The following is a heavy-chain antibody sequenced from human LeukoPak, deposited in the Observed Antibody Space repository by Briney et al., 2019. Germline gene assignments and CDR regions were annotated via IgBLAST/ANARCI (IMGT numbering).Heavy chain of an antibody. CDR1: GFTFDDYA. J-gene: IGHJ4*02. D-gene: IGHD3-3*01. CDR2: ISWNSGSI. Sequence: GRSLRLSCAASGFTFDDYAMHWVRQAPGKGLEWVSGISWNSGSIGYADSVKGRFTISRDNAKNSLYLQMNSLRAEDMALYYCAKGITIFGVVMKDYFDYWGQGTLVTVSS. CDR3: AKGITIFGVVMKDYFDY. V-gene: IGHV3-9*03.